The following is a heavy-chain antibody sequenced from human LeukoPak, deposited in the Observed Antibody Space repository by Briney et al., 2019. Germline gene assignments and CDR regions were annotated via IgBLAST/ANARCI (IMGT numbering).Heavy chain of an antibody. J-gene: IGHJ4*02. Sequence: SETLSLTCTVSGGSISSSSAYWGWIRQPPGKGLEWIGSIYYSKNTYYNPSLKSRVTISADTSKNQFSLTLGSVSATDTAVYYCVSPRGFSYGYFDYWGQGTPVSVSS. CDR2: IYYSKNT. CDR1: GGSISSSSAY. D-gene: IGHD5-18*01. V-gene: IGHV4-39*01. CDR3: VSPRGFSYGYFDY.